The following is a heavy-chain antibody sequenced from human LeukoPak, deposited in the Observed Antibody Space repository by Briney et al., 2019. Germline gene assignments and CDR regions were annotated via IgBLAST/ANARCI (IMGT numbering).Heavy chain of an antibody. CDR1: GFTFSNYA. V-gene: IGHV3-23*01. CDR2: ISGSGDEA. D-gene: IGHD6-19*01. J-gene: IGHJ5*02. CDR3: AKGGAISGWYWFDP. Sequence: GGSLRLSCAASGFTFSNYAMNWVRQAPGKGLEWVSSISGSGDEAHHADSVKGRFTISRDNSKNTLYLQMNSLRAEDTALYYCAKGGAISGWYWFDPWGQGTLVTVSS.